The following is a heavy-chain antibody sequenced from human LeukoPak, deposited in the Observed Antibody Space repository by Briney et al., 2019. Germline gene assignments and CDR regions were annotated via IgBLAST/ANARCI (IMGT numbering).Heavy chain of an antibody. CDR3: ARGLGGSSGCFGY. V-gene: IGHV4-39*07. Sequence: PSETLSLTCTVSGGSISSSSYYWGWIRQPPGKGLEWIGSIYYSGSTYYNPSLKSRVTISVDTSKNQFSLKLRSVTAADTAVYYCARGLGGSSGCFGYWGQGTLVTVSS. J-gene: IGHJ4*02. CDR1: GGSISSSSYY. D-gene: IGHD6-19*01. CDR2: IYYSGST.